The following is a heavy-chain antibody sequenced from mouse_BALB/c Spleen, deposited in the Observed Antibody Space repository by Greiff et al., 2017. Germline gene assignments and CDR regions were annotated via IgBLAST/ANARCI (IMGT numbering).Heavy chain of an antibody. CDR1: GFTFSSFG. J-gene: IGHJ3*01. Sequence: EVHLVESGGGLVQPGGSRKLSCAASGFTFSSFGMHWVRQAPEKGLEWVAYISSGSRTIYYADTVKGRFTISRDNPKNTLFLQMTSLRSKETAMYYCASNDGYDVVIAYWGQGTLVTVAA. CDR3: ASNDGYDVVIAY. CDR2: ISSGSRTI. D-gene: IGHD2-2*01. V-gene: IGHV5-17*02.